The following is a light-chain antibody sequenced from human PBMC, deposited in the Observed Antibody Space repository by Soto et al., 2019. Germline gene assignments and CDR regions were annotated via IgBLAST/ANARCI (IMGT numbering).Light chain of an antibody. J-gene: IGLJ2*01. CDR2: RNS. V-gene: IGLV1-47*01. CDR1: SSNIGSYY. Sequence: QSVLTQPPSASGTPGQRVTISCFGSSSNIGSYYVYWYQQLPGTAPKLLIYRNSQRPSGVPDRFSASKSGTSASLAISGLRSEDEADYYCAAWDDRLSVLFGGGTQLTVL. CDR3: AAWDDRLSVL.